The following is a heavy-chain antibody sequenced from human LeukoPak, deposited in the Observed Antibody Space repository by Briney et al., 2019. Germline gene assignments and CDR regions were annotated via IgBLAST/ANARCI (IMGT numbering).Heavy chain of an antibody. CDR1: GGSISSYY. Sequence: PSETLSLTCTVSGGSISSYYWSWIRQPPGKGLEWIGYIYYNGSTNYNPSLKSRVTISVDTSKNQFSLKLSSVTAADTAVYYCARVEMAIHAFDIWGQGTMVTVSS. CDR2: IYYNGST. D-gene: IGHD5-24*01. V-gene: IGHV4-59*01. CDR3: ARVEMAIHAFDI. J-gene: IGHJ3*02.